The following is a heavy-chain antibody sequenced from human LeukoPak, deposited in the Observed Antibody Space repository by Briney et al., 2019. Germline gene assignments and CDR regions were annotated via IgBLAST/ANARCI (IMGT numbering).Heavy chain of an antibody. D-gene: IGHD4/OR15-4a*01. CDR1: GYRLSELL. Sequence: ASVKVSCKVSGYRLSELLFQWVRQAPGKGLQWMVSFDPGDGETLYAQNFQGRVTLTEDASTDTLYMEMASLRFEDMAVYYCATWGTMVTAGNDYWGQGTLVTVSS. J-gene: IGHJ4*02. V-gene: IGHV1-24*01. CDR2: FDPGDGET. CDR3: ATWGTMVTAGNDY.